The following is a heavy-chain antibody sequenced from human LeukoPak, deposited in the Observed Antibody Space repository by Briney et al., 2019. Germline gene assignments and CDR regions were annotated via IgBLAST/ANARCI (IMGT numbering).Heavy chain of an antibody. J-gene: IGHJ4*02. CDR1: GVSISSSNSY. Sequence: TLSLTCTVSGVSISSSNSYWSWIRQPAGQGLEWIGRIHTRGTTNYNPSLKSRVTISVDTPKSQFSLNLSSVTAADTGVYYCARAPEYGWGSYLLYWGQGIQVTVSS. CDR2: IHTRGTT. D-gene: IGHD3-10*01. V-gene: IGHV4-61*02. CDR3: ARAPEYGWGSYLLY.